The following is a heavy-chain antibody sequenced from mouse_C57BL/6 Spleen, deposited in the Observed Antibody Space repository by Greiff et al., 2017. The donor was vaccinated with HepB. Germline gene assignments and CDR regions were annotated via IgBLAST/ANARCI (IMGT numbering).Heavy chain of an antibody. CDR1: GYSFTDYN. Sequence: EVQLQQSGPELVKPGASVKISCKASGYSFTDYNMNWVKQSNGKSLEWIGVINPNYGTTSYNQKFKGKATLTVDQSSSTDYMQLNSLTSEDSAVYYCATHYYGSSYYFDYWGQGTTLTVSS. J-gene: IGHJ2*01. CDR3: ATHYYGSSYYFDY. V-gene: IGHV1-39*01. D-gene: IGHD1-1*01. CDR2: INPNYGTT.